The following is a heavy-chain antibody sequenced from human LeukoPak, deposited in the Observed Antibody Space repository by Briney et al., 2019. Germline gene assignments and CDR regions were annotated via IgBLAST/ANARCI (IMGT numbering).Heavy chain of an antibody. J-gene: IGHJ4*02. CDR2: IYHSGST. D-gene: IGHD6-13*01. V-gene: IGHV4-4*02. CDR3: ARHAGSSNWFFTF. CDR1: GVSISSGNW. Sequence: SETLSLTCGVSGVSISSGNWWGWVRQPPGRGLEWIGEIYHSGSTVYNPSLKSRVTMSVDTSKNQFSLKLSSVTAADTAVYYCARHAGSSNWFFTFWGQGTLVTVSS.